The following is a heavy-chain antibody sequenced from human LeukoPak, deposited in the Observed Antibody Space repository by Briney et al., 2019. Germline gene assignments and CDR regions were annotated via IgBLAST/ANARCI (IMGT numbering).Heavy chain of an antibody. CDR3: ARDYDSSGYSYYFDY. J-gene: IGHJ4*02. Sequence: GGSLRLSCAASGFTFTTYGTHWVRQAPGKGLEWVAFISYDGTNKYYADSVKGRFTISRDNSDNILYLQMNRLRAEDTAVYYCARDYDSSGYSYYFDYWGQGTLVTVSS. CDR1: GFTFTTYG. D-gene: IGHD3-22*01. CDR2: ISYDGTNK. V-gene: IGHV3-30*03.